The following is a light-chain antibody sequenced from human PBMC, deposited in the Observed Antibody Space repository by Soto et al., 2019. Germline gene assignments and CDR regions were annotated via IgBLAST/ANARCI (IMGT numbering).Light chain of an antibody. V-gene: IGKV3D-15*01. Sequence: EIVMTQSPATLSVSPGDTATLSCRASQSVSSNLAWYQQKPGQAPRLLIYGASSRATGTPARFSGSGSGTEFTLTISSLQSEDCAVYYCQQYHSWPLPFGGGTKVELK. CDR2: GAS. J-gene: IGKJ4*02. CDR1: QSVSSN. CDR3: QQYHSWPLP.